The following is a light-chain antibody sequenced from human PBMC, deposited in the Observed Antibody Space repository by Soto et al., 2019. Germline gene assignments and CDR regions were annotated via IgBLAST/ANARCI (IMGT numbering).Light chain of an antibody. Sequence: IQMNHSPSSLSASLGDRVTITCRASQSISSYLNWYQQKPGKAPKLLIYAASSLQSGVPSRFSGSGSGTDFTLTISSLQPEDFATYYCQQSYSTPSTFGQGTRLEI. CDR2: AAS. J-gene: IGKJ5*01. CDR3: QQSYSTPST. V-gene: IGKV1-39*01. CDR1: QSISSY.